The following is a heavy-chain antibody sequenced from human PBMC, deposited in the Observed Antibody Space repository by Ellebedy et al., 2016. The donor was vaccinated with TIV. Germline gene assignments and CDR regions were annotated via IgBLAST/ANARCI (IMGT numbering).Heavy chain of an antibody. CDR3: ARDIRYCSSTSCSIDY. J-gene: IGHJ4*02. D-gene: IGHD2-2*01. V-gene: IGHV1-69*04. Sequence: AASVKVSCKASGGTFSSYAISWVRQAPGQGLEWMGRIIPILGIANDAQKFQGRVTLTADKSTSTAYMELSSLRSEDTAVYYCARDIRYCSSTSCSIDYWGQGTLVTVSS. CDR2: IIPILGIA. CDR1: GGTFSSYA.